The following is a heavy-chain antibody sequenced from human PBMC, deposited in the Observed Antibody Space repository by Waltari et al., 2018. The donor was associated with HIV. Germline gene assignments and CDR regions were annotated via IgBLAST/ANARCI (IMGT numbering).Heavy chain of an antibody. J-gene: IGHJ1*01. CDR3: ARGQRWFGAEYFQY. D-gene: IGHD3-10*01. CDR2: INQSGST. CDR1: GGSFSGYY. Sequence: QVQLQQWGAGLLKPSETLSLTCAVYGGSFSGYYWSWIRQPPGKGLEWIGHINQSGSTSYNPSLKSRVTISVDTSKNQFSLKLSSLTAADTALYYCARGQRWFGAEYFQYWGQGNLVTVSS. V-gene: IGHV4-34*01.